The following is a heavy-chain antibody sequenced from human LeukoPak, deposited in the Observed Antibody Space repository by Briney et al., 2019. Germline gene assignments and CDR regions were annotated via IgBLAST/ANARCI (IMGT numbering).Heavy chain of an antibody. Sequence: ASVNVSCKASGYTFTSYYMHWVRQAPGQGLEWMGIINPRDGSTTYTQKFQGRVTMTRDTSTSTVYMELSSLRSEDTAVYYCATGLRWYGGGIWEIDYWGQGTLVTVSS. CDR2: INPRDGST. CDR3: ATGLRWYGGGIWEIDY. J-gene: IGHJ4*02. D-gene: IGHD4-23*01. CDR1: GYTFTSYY. V-gene: IGHV1-46*03.